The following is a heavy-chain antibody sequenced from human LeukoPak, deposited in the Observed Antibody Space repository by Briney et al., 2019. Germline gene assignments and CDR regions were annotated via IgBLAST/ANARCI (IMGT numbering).Heavy chain of an antibody. J-gene: IGHJ5*02. V-gene: IGHV4-34*01. Sequence: SETLSLTCAVYGGSFSGYYWSWIRQPPGKGLEWIGEINHSGSTNYNPSLKSRVTISVDTSKNQFSLKLSSVTAADTAVYYCARHLLPLGWFDPWGQGTLVTVSS. CDR2: INHSGST. CDR3: ARHLLPLGWFDP. CDR1: GGSFSGYY.